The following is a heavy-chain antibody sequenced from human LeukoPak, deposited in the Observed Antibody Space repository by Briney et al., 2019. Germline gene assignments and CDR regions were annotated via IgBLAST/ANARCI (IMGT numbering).Heavy chain of an antibody. D-gene: IGHD2-15*01. Sequence: ASVKVSCKASGYTFTSYYMHWVRQAPGQGLEWMGIINPSGGSTSYAQKFQGRVTITADKSTSTAYMELSSLRSEDTAVYYCARDNFYCSGGSCYPNWGQGTLVTVSS. CDR2: INPSGGST. J-gene: IGHJ4*02. CDR1: GYTFTSYY. CDR3: ARDNFYCSGGSCYPN. V-gene: IGHV1-46*01.